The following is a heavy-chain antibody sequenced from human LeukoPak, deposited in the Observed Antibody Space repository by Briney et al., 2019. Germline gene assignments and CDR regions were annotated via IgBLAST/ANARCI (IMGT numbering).Heavy chain of an antibody. V-gene: IGHV3-48*03. Sequence: GGSLRLSCAASGFTFSSYEMNWVRQAPGKGLEWVSYISSSGSTIYYADSVKGRFTISRDNAKNSLYLQMNSLRAEDTAVYYCAREIPRDIGIFDYWGQGTLVTVSS. J-gene: IGHJ4*02. CDR2: ISSSGSTI. D-gene: IGHD2-15*01. CDR3: AREIPRDIGIFDY. CDR1: GFTFSSYE.